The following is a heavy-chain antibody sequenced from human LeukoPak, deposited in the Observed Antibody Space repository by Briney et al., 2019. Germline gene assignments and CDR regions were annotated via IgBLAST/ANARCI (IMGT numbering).Heavy chain of an antibody. CDR2: IYYSGST. V-gene: IGHV4-59*01. CDR3: ASSMSPYSSSWYRGDY. J-gene: IGHJ4*02. Sequence: SETLSLTCTVSGGSISSYYWSWIRQPPGKGLEWIGYIYYSGSTNYNPSLKSRVTISVDTSKNQFSLKLSPVTAADTAVYYCASSMSPYSSSWYRGDYWGQGTLVTVSS. D-gene: IGHD6-13*01. CDR1: GGSISSYY.